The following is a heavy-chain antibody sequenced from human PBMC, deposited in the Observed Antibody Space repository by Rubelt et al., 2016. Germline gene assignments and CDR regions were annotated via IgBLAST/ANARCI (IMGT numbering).Heavy chain of an antibody. V-gene: IGHV1-18*01. J-gene: IGHJ4*02. CDR2: ISAYNGNT. Sequence: QVQLVQSGAEVKKPGASVKVSCKASGYTFTTYGINWVRQAPGQGLEWMGWISAYNGNTNHAQKLQGRVTMTTDTSTSTAYMELRSLRSDDTAGYYCARCRRAGGAVAGTWDYWGQGTLVTVSS. CDR3: ARCRRAGGAVAGTWDY. D-gene: IGHD6-19*01. CDR1: GYTFTTYG.